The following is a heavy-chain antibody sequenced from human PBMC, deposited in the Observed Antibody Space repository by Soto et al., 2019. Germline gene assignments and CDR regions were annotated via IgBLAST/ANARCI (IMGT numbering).Heavy chain of an antibody. CDR3: ARDGSDYVWGSYRLGGSYFDY. J-gene: IGHJ4*02. Sequence: QVQLVESGGGVVQPGRSLRLSCAASGFTFSSYGMHWVRQAPGKGLEWVAVIWYDGSNKYYADSVKGRFTISRDNSKNTLYLQMNSLRAEDTAVYYCARDGSDYVWGSYRLGGSYFDYWGQGTLVTVSS. CDR2: IWYDGSNK. CDR1: GFTFSSYG. D-gene: IGHD3-16*02. V-gene: IGHV3-33*01.